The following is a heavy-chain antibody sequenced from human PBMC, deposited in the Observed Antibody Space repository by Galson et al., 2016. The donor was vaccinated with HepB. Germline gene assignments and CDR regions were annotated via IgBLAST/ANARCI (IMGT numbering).Heavy chain of an antibody. D-gene: IGHD3-22*01. CDR3: ARATHTITYYYDSSGYKVDAFDI. CDR1: GFTFSDYY. Sequence: SLRLSCAASGFTFSDYYMNWIRQAPGKGLEWAAVISYDGSNKYYADSVKGRFTISRDNAKNSLYLQMNSLRAEDTAVYYCARATHTITYYYDSSGYKVDAFDIWGQGTMVTVSS. J-gene: IGHJ3*02. CDR2: ISYDGSNK. V-gene: IGHV3-30*03.